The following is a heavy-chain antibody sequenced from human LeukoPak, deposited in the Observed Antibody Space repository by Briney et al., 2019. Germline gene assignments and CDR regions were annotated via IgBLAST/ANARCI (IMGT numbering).Heavy chain of an antibody. V-gene: IGHV3-21*01. D-gene: IGHD6-19*01. Sequence: GGSLRLSCAASGFTFSSYSMNWVRQAPGKGLEWASSISSSSSYIYYADSVKGRFTISRDNAKNSLYLQMNSLRAEDTAVYYCARWPIAVAAPFDYWGQGTLVTVSS. CDR3: ARWPIAVAAPFDY. CDR1: GFTFSSYS. CDR2: ISSSSSYI. J-gene: IGHJ4*02.